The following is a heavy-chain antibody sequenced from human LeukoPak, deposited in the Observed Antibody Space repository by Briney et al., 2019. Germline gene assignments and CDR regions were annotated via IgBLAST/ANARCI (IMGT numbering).Heavy chain of an antibody. Sequence: SSETLSLTCAVSGGSISSSNWWSWVRQPPGKWLEWIGEIYHSGSTNYNPSLKSRVTISVDTSKNQFSLKLSSVTAADTAVYYCARRRYSYGYSYFDYWGQGTLVTVSS. D-gene: IGHD5-18*01. V-gene: IGHV4-4*02. CDR2: IYHSGST. J-gene: IGHJ4*02. CDR3: ARRRYSYGYSYFDY. CDR1: GGSISSSNW.